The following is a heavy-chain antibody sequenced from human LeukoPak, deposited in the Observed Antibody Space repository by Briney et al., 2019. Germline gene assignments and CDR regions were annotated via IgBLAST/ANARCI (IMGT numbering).Heavy chain of an antibody. D-gene: IGHD4-17*01. J-gene: IGHJ4*02. CDR2: IIPIFGTA. CDR3: AREGEDGDYTQYFDY. CDR1: AGTFSSYA. Sequence: ASVKVTCKASAGTFSSYAIRWVRQAPAQGLEWMGGIIPIFGTANYAQKFQGRVTITADKSTSTAYMELSSLRSEDTAVYYCAREGEDGDYTQYFDYWGQGTLVTVSS. V-gene: IGHV1-69*06.